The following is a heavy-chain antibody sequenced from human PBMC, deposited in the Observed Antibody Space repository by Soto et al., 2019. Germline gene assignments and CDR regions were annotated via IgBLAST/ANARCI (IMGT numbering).Heavy chain of an antibody. J-gene: IGHJ4*02. D-gene: IGHD5-18*01. CDR3: ARVRKGRTLVVTLISYFDS. CDR2: ISYDGSNK. V-gene: IGHV3-30-3*01. CDR1: GFTFSSYA. Sequence: QVQLVESGGGVVQPGRSLRLSCAASGFTFSSYAMHWVRHAPGKGLECVAVISYDGSNKYYADSVKGRLTISRDNSKNTLYLQMNSMSAEDTAVYYFARVRKGRTLVVTLISYFDSCCQGPLVTVSS.